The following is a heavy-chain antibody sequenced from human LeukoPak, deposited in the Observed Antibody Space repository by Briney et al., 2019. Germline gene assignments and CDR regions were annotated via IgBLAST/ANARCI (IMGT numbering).Heavy chain of an antibody. CDR3: AKGPERRGFCSGSACYSDC. CDR1: GLTFSGYV. Sequence: PGGSLRLSCAASGLTFSGYVMSWARQAPGKGLEWVAAISASGSRTYYTESVKGHFTISRDNSKNTLYLQMNSLRADDTAVYYCAKGPERRGFCSGSACYSDCWGQGTLVTVSS. J-gene: IGHJ4*02. D-gene: IGHD2-8*02. CDR2: ISASGSRT. V-gene: IGHV3-23*01.